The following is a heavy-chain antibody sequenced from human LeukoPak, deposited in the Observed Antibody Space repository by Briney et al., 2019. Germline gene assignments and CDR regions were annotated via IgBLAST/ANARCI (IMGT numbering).Heavy chain of an antibody. CDR1: GFTVSSNY. V-gene: IGHV3-66*01. CDR3: ARCKNYYDSSGYYSSDAFDI. Sequence: GGSLRPSCAASGFTVSSNYMSWVRQAPGKGLEWVSVIYSGGSTYYADSVKGRFTIPRDNSKNTLYLQMNSLRAEDTAVYYCARCKNYYDSSGYYSSDAFDIWGQGTMVTVSS. CDR2: IYSGGST. D-gene: IGHD3-22*01. J-gene: IGHJ3*02.